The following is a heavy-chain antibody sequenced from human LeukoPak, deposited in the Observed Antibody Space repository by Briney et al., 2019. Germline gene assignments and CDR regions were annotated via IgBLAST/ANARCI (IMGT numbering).Heavy chain of an antibody. CDR3: VRVGYCSGRSCYTSYYYIDV. V-gene: IGHV3-74*03. D-gene: IGHD2-2*02. CDR2: INDDGSST. J-gene: IGHJ6*03. Sequence: PGGSLRLSCAASGFTFSSYWMYWVRQAPGKGLGWVSRINDDGSSTTYADSVKGRFTVSRDNARKTLYLQMNSLRAEDTAVYHCVRVGYCSGRSCYTSYYYIDVCGKGAAVTVSS. CDR1: GFTFSSYW.